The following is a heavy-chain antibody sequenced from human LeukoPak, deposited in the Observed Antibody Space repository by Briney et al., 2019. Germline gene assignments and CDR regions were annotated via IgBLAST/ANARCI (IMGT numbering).Heavy chain of an antibody. Sequence: ASVKVSCKASGGTFSSYAISWVRQAPGQGLEWMGRIIPILGIANYAQKFQGRVTITADKSTSTAYMELRSLRSDDTAVYYCARFGLYSSGWYEGPYFDYWGQGTLVTVSS. J-gene: IGHJ4*02. D-gene: IGHD6-19*01. CDR3: ARFGLYSSGWYEGPYFDY. CDR1: GGTFSSYA. CDR2: IIPILGIA. V-gene: IGHV1-69*04.